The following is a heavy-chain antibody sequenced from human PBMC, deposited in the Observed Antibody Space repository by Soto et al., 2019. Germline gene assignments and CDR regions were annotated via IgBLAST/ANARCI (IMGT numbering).Heavy chain of an antibody. D-gene: IGHD3-10*01. CDR2: ISNSGST. J-gene: IGHJ4*02. CDR1: GGSVTSDEDY. CDR3: ATASGSTYGYFDH. V-gene: IGHV4-30-4*01. Sequence: PSETPSLTCTVSGGSVTSDEDYWTWIRQSPGKGLEWIGYISNSGSTGYNPSLKTRLSMSVDRSKNQFTLRLTSVTAADTAVYFCATASGSTYGYFDHWGQGTQVTVSS.